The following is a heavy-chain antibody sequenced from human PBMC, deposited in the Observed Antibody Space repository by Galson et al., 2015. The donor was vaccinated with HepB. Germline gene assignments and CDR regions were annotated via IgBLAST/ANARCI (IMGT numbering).Heavy chain of an antibody. CDR1: GFTFRTYH. CDR3: ARSLYSSSPNIYYYGMDA. V-gene: IGHV3-21*06. CDR2: IGGSSNYI. J-gene: IGHJ6*02. D-gene: IGHD6-6*01. Sequence: SLRLSCAASGFTFRTYHMNWVRQAPGKGLEWVSFIGGSSNYIFYPDSVKGRFTVSRNNAQNLLYLEMHSLRVEDAAVYYCARSLYSSSPNIYYYGMDAWGQGITITVSS.